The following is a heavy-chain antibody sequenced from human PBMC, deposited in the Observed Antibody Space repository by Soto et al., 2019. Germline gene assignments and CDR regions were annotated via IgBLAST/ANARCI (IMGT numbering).Heavy chain of an antibody. CDR3: ARDVKYCSSTHFFHYYYGMDV. J-gene: IGHJ6*02. D-gene: IGHD2-2*01. Sequence: QVQLVQSGAEVKKPGSSVKVSCKASGGTFSSYAISWVRQAPGQGLEWMGGIIPIFGTANYAQKFQGRVTITADESTSTAYMEMSSLRSEDKAVYYCARDVKYCSSTHFFHYYYGMDVWGQGTTVTVSS. V-gene: IGHV1-69*01. CDR2: IIPIFGTA. CDR1: GGTFSSYA.